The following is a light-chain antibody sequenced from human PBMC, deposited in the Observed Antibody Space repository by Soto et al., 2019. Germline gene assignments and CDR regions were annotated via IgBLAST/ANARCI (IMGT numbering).Light chain of an antibody. Sequence: MSQSPSTLSASVGDRVTITCRASQSIRNWLAWYQQKPGKAPKFLIYDASNLQSGGPSRFSGSASGTEFTLTISSLQADDFATYYCQQYDNNPLTFGEGTKVDIK. CDR3: QQYDNNPLT. CDR2: DAS. J-gene: IGKJ4*01. V-gene: IGKV1-5*01. CDR1: QSIRNW.